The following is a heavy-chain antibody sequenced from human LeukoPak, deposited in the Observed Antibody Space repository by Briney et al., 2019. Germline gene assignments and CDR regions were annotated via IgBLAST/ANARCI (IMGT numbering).Heavy chain of an antibody. D-gene: IGHD5-12*01. Sequence: SETLSLTCTVSGGSISSGSYYWRWIRQPAGKGLEWIGRIYTSGSTNYNPSLRSRVIISLDTSKNQFSLKLSSVTAADTAVYYCARVRIGGYQYYFDYWGQGTLVTVSS. CDR2: IYTSGST. CDR3: ARVRIGGYQYYFDY. CDR1: GGSISSGSYY. V-gene: IGHV4-61*02. J-gene: IGHJ4*02.